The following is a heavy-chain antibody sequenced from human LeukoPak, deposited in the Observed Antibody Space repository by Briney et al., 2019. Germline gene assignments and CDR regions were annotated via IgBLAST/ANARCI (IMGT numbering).Heavy chain of an antibody. Sequence: SETLSLTCTVSGGSISSSSYYWGWIRQPPGKGLEWIGSIYYSGSTYHNPSLKSRVTISVDTSRNQFSLKLSSVTAADTAVYYCAETPMVRGVIRYWGQGTLVTVSS. CDR2: IYYSGST. V-gene: IGHV4-39*01. D-gene: IGHD3-10*01. J-gene: IGHJ4*02. CDR3: AETPMVRGVIRY. CDR1: GGSISSSSYY.